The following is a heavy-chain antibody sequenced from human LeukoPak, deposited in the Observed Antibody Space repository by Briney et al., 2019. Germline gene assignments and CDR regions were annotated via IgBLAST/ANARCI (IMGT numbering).Heavy chain of an antibody. J-gene: IGHJ4*02. D-gene: IGHD2-2*01. CDR2: INPSGGAT. CDR3: ARVVVAPAELNDFDY. CDR1: GYTFTSYY. Sequence: GASVKVSCKASGYTFTSYYILWVRQAPGQGLEWMGIINPSGGATSNAQKFQGRVTMTRDTSTSTVYMELSSLRSEDTAVYYCARVVVAPAELNDFDYWGQGTLVTVSS. V-gene: IGHV1-46*01.